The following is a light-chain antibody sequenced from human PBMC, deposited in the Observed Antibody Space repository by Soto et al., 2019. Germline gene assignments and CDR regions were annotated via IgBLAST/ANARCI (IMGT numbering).Light chain of an antibody. CDR3: QQFGNSPYT. CDR2: DAS. Sequence: EIVITQSPVTLSLSPGERATLSCRASESVSSNLAWYQQKPGQAPRLLIYDASTRATGIPARFSGSGSGTEFTLTISSLQSEDFAVYYCQQFGNSPYTFGQGTKLDIK. CDR1: ESVSSN. V-gene: IGKV3-15*01. J-gene: IGKJ2*01.